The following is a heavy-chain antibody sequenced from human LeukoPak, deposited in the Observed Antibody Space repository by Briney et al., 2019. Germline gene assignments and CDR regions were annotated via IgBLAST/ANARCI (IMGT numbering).Heavy chain of an antibody. D-gene: IGHD3-22*01. J-gene: IGHJ4*02. Sequence: PGGSLRLSCAASGFTFSSYAMRWVRQAPGKGLEWVSGISGVGGSTYYADSVKGSFTISRDNSKNTLYLQMSSLRTEDTAVYYCVKEGPGYYDSSGYFAYFDYWGQGTLVTVSS. CDR2: ISGVGGST. CDR3: VKEGPGYYDSSGYFAYFDY. V-gene: IGHV3-23*01. CDR1: GFTFSSYA.